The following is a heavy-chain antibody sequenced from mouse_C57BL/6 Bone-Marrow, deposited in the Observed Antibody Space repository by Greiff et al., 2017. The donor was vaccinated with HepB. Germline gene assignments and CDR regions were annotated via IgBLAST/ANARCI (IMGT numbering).Heavy chain of an antibody. CDR2: IDPSDSYT. CDR1: GYTFTSYW. CDR3: ARIYYDYGRFAY. D-gene: IGHD2-4*01. J-gene: IGHJ3*01. V-gene: IGHV1-50*01. Sequence: QVQLQQPGAELVKPGASVKLSCKASGYTFTSYWMQWVKQRPGQGLEWIGEIDPSDSYTNYNQKFKGKATLTVDTSSSTAYMQLSSLTSEDSAVYYCARIYYDYGRFAYWGQGTLVTVSA.